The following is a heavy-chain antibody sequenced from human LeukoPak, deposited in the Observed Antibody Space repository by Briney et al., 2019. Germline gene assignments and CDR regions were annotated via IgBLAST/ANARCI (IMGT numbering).Heavy chain of an antibody. V-gene: IGHV3-11*01. D-gene: IGHD3-22*01. CDR3: ATWRRYYDFDY. Sequence: PGGSLRLSCAVSGVTFNEYYMNWIRQAPGKGLEWISYITSSGSAMYYADSVKGRFTIPRDNAKNSLYLHMNSLRAEDTAVYYCATWRRYYDFDYWGQGTLVTVSS. CDR2: ITSSGSAM. CDR1: GVTFNEYY. J-gene: IGHJ4*02.